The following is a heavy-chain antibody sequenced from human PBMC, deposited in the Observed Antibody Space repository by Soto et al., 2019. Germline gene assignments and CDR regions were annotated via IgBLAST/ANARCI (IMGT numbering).Heavy chain of an antibody. CDR3: ARDHDGIDSSGYYGAFDI. D-gene: IGHD3-22*01. CDR1: GGSISSGGYY. Sequence: NPSETLSLTCTVSGGSISSGGYYWSWIRQHPGRGLEWIGYIYYSGSTYYNPSLKSRVTISVDTSKNQFSLRLSSLTAADTAVYYCARDHDGIDSSGYYGAFDIWGQGTMVTVSS. CDR2: IYYSGST. J-gene: IGHJ3*02. V-gene: IGHV4-31*03.